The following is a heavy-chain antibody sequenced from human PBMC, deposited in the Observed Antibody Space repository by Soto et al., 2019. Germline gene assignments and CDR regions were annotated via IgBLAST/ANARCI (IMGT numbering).Heavy chain of an antibody. CDR3: ARTYCSGGSCYLDYFDY. J-gene: IGHJ4*02. CDR2: IDWDDDK. V-gene: IGHV2-70*04. Sequence: GSGPTLVNPTQTLRLTCTFSGFSLSTSGMRVSWIRQPPGKALEWLARIDWDDDKFYSTSLKTRLTISKDTSKNQVVLTMTNMDPVDTATYYCARTYCSGGSCYLDYFDYWGQGTLVTVSS. CDR1: GFSLSTSGMR. D-gene: IGHD2-15*01.